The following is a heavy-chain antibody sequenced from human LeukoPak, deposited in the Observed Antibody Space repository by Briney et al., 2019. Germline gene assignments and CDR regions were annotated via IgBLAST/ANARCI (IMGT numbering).Heavy chain of an antibody. CDR1: GYSFTSYW. CDR3: ARLHGGNSEGDFDY. D-gene: IGHD4-23*01. Sequence: GESLKISCKSSGYSFTSYWIGWVRQLPGKGLEWMRIIYPGDSDTRYSPSFQGEVTISADKSISTAYLQWSSLKASDAAMYYCARLHGGNSEGDFDYWGQGILVTVSS. J-gene: IGHJ4*02. V-gene: IGHV5-51*01. CDR2: IYPGDSDT.